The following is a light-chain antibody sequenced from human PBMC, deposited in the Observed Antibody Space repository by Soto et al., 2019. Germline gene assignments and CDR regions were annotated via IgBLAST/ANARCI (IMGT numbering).Light chain of an antibody. CDR1: SSNIGSNT. V-gene: IGLV1-44*01. CDR2: SNN. Sequence: QSVLTQPPSASGTPGQRVTISCSGSSSNIGSNTVNWYQQLPGTAPKLLIYSNNQRPSGVPDRFSGSKSGTSASLAISGHHSVDEADYYCAAWDDSLNGRVFGTGTKVTVL. J-gene: IGLJ1*01. CDR3: AAWDDSLNGRV.